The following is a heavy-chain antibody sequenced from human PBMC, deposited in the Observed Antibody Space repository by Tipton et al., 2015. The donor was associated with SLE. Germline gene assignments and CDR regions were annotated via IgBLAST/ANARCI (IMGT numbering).Heavy chain of an antibody. D-gene: IGHD6-13*01. V-gene: IGHV4-39*07. CDR2: IYHRGST. CDR3: ARHGGSRWPFDS. CDR1: GGSISSSGYY. Sequence: TLSLTCIVSGGSISSSGYYWAWIRQPPGKGVEWVGEIYHRGSTNYNPSLKSRVTISVDTSKNQFSLKLTSVTPADTAVYYCARHGGSRWPFDSWGQGTLVTVSS. J-gene: IGHJ4*02.